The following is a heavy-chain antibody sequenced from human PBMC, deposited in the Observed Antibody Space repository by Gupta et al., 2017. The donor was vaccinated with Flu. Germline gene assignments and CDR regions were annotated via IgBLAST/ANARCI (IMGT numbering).Heavy chain of an antibody. D-gene: IGHD1-20*01. J-gene: IGHJ4*02. CDR3: ARSMDNWNFDY. V-gene: IGHV1-69*01. CDR1: TVNHYP. CDR2: VLPIFGTA. Sequence: TVNHYPISWVRQAPGQGLEWMGGVLPIFGTANYAQKFQGRVTITADQSTNTVYMELSSLRLEDTAIYYCARSMDNWNFDYWGQGTLVTVSS.